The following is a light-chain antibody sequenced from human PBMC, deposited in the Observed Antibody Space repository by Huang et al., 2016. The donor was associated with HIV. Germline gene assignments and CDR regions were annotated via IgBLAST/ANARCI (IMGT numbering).Light chain of an antibody. J-gene: IGKJ1*01. CDR1: QIVTSNY. V-gene: IGKV3-20*01. Sequence: EIVLTQSPGTLSLSPGERATLSCRASQIVTSNYLGWYQQKPGQAPRLLIYGASTRATGIPDRFIGGGSGSDFTLTISRLEPEDFAVYFCQQYVISPGTFGQGTKVEIK. CDR3: QQYVISPGT. CDR2: GAS.